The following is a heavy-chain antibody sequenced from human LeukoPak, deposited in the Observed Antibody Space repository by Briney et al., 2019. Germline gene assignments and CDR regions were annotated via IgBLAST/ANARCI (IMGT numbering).Heavy chain of an antibody. D-gene: IGHD3-9*01. CDR1: GFTFSSYN. Sequence: GGSLRLSCAASGFTFSSYNMNWVRQAPGKGLEWISYISNSRTTIYYADSVKGRFTISRDNSKNTLYLQMNSLRAEDTAVYYCAKDSPPGLRYFDWLLFPGGGFFDYWGQGTLVTVSS. J-gene: IGHJ4*02. CDR3: AKDSPPGLRYFDWLLFPGGGFFDY. CDR2: ISNSRTTI. V-gene: IGHV3-48*01.